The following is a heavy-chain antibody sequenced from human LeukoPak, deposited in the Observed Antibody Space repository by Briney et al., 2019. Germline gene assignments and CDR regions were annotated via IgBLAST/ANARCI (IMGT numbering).Heavy chain of an antibody. D-gene: IGHD3-9*01. CDR1: GFTFSTYA. J-gene: IGHJ5*02. CDR2: INGSGGST. CDR3: AKLHHFDWLLVSNWFDP. Sequence: AGGSLRLSCAASGFTFSTYAMSWVRQAPGKGLEWVSTINGSGGSTYYADSVKGRFTISRDNSKNTLYLQMNSLGAEDTALYYCAKLHHFDWLLVSNWFDPWGQGTLVTVSS. V-gene: IGHV3-23*01.